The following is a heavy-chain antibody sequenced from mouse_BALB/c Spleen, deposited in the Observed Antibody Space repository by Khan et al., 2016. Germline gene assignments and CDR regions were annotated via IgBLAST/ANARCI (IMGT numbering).Heavy chain of an antibody. V-gene: IGHV9-3*02. CDR1: GYTFTNYG. J-gene: IGHJ3*01. Sequence: QIQLVQSGPELKTPGETVKISCKASGYTFTNYGMNWVKQAPGKGLKWMGWIHTSTGEPTYAEEFKGRIAFSLETSANTAYLQINNLKSEDTATYCCARTARATFVYWGQGTLVTVSA. D-gene: IGHD3-1*01. CDR3: ARTARATFVY. CDR2: IHTSTGEP.